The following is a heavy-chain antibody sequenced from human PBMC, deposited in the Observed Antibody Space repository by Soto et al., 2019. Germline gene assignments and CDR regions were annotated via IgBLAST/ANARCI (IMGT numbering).Heavy chain of an antibody. Sequence: QVQLVQSGAEVKKPGASEKVSCKACGYTFTIYGISWVRQAPGQGLEWVGWISAYSCNTKYAQKLQGRVTVTTDTSTSTAYMEVRSLRSDNTAVYYCARGRYGDYWGQGTLVT. CDR3: ARGRYGDY. J-gene: IGHJ4*02. CDR2: ISAYSCNT. V-gene: IGHV1-18*01. D-gene: IGHD4-17*01. CDR1: GYTFTIYG.